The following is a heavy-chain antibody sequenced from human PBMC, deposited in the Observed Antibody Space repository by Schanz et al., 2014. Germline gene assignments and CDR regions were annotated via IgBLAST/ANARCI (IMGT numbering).Heavy chain of an antibody. CDR3: ARGGPAYYFDD. J-gene: IGHJ4*02. V-gene: IGHV3-33*08. Sequence: VHLVESGGGLVQPGGSLRLSCAASGITFSSHSFNWVRQAPGKGLEWVAVIWYDGSNKYYADSVKGRFTISRDNSKNTLFLQMNSLRAEDTAVYYCARGGPAYYFDDWGQGTLVTVSS. CDR2: IWYDGSNK. CDR1: GITFSSHS.